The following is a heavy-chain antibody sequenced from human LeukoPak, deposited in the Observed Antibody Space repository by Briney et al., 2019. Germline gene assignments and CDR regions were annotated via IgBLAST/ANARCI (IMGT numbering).Heavy chain of an antibody. CDR3: AKGRSGSGIGDFDY. CDR1: GGSFSGYY. J-gene: IGHJ4*02. CDR2: INHSGST. D-gene: IGHD3-10*01. Sequence: PSETLSLTCAVYGGSFSGYYWSWIRQPPGKGLEWIGEINHSGSTNYNPSLKSRVTISVDTSKNQFSLKLSSVTAADTAVYYCAKGRSGSGIGDFDYWGQGTLVTVSS. V-gene: IGHV4-34*01.